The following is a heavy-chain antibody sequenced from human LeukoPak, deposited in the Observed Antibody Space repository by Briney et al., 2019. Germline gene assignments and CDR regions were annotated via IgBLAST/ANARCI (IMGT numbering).Heavy chain of an antibody. J-gene: IGHJ3*02. V-gene: IGHV3-23*01. Sequence: GGSLRLSCAASGFTFSSYWMSWVRQAPGKGLEWVSGISGSGGSTYYADSVKGRFTISRDNSKNTLYLQMHSLRAEDTAVYYCAIHWEGRDGYNFYAFDIWGQGTMVTVSS. CDR3: AIHWEGRDGYNFYAFDI. CDR2: ISGSGGST. D-gene: IGHD5-24*01. CDR1: GFTFSSYW.